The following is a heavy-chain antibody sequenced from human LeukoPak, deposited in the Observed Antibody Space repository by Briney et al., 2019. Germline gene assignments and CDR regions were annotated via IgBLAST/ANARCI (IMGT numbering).Heavy chain of an antibody. Sequence: SETLSLTCTVAGGSISSYYWSWIRQPPGKGLEWIGYIYYSGSTNYNPSLKSRVTISVDTSKNQFSLKLSSVTAADTAVYYCARSPAYYYGSGSYLRPFDYWGQGTLVTVSS. D-gene: IGHD3-10*01. V-gene: IGHV4-59*08. J-gene: IGHJ4*02. CDR1: GGSISSYY. CDR2: IYYSGST. CDR3: ARSPAYYYGSGSYLRPFDY.